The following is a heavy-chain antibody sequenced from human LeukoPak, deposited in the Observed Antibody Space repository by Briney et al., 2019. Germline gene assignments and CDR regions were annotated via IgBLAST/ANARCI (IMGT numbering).Heavy chain of an antibody. CDR1: GSTFSSFP. D-gene: IGHD5-18*01. J-gene: IGHJ4*02. Sequence: GGSLRLSCAAPGSTFSSFPMSWCRQAPGKGLAWVSAISGSGGSTYYADSVKGRFTISRDNSKNTLYLQMNSLRAEDTAVYYCAKAVGGYSYGLPYYWGQGTLVTVSS. CDR3: AKAVGGYSYGLPYY. CDR2: ISGSGGST. V-gene: IGHV3-23*01.